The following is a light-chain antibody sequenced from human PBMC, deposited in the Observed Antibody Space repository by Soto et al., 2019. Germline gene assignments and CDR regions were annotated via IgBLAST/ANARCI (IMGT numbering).Light chain of an antibody. CDR3: QQYGGSPRT. CDR1: QSIGSSH. Sequence: EIVLTQSPGTLSLSPGERATLSCRASQSIGSSHLAWYQQKRGQAPRVVIFAASSRATGIPGRFRGSGSGTDFTLTTDRLEPEEFAVYYCQQYGGSPRTFGQGTSVE. J-gene: IGKJ1*01. V-gene: IGKV3-20*01. CDR2: AAS.